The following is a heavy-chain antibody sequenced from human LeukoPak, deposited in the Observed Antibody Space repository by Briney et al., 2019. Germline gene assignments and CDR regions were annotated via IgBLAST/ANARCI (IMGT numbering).Heavy chain of an antibody. CDR3: ARDGSGSYEGNYFDY. V-gene: IGHV3-30-3*01. Sequence: GRSLRLSCAASGFTFSSYALHWVRQAPGKGLEWVALISYDGSNKYYADSVKGRFTISRDNSKSTLYLQMNSLRAEDMAVYYCARDGSGSYEGNYFDYWGQGTLVTVSS. CDR1: GFTFSSYA. CDR2: ISYDGSNK. J-gene: IGHJ4*02. D-gene: IGHD3-10*01.